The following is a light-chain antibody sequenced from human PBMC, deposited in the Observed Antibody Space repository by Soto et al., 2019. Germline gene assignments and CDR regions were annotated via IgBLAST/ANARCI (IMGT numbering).Light chain of an antibody. CDR2: KAS. CDR3: QQYDDYPRT. CDR1: QSISNW. V-gene: IGKV1-5*03. J-gene: IGKJ1*01. Sequence: DIQMTQSPSTLSASAGDRVTITCRASQSISNWLAWYQQKLGKAPKLLIYKASNLETGVPSRFSGSGSGTEFTLTISSLQPDDLAIYYCQQYDDYPRTFGQGTKVEIK.